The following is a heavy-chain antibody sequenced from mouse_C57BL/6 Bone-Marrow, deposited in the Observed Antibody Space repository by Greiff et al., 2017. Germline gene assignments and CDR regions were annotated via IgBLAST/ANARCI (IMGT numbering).Heavy chain of an antibody. CDR3: ARERGWLLLLDY. D-gene: IGHD2-3*01. V-gene: IGHV1-59*01. CDR1: GYTFTSYW. CDR2: IDPSDSYT. Sequence: VQLQQPGSELVRPGTSVKLSCKASGYTFTSYWMHWVKQRPGQGLEWIGVIDPSDSYTNYNQKFKGKATLTVDTSSSTAYMQLSSLTSEDSAVYYCARERGWLLLLDYWGQGTTLTVSS. J-gene: IGHJ2*01.